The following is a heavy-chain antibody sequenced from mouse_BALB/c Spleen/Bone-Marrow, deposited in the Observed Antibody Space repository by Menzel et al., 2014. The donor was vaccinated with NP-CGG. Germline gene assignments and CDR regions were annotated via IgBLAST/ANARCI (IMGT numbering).Heavy chain of an antibody. Sequence: VQLQQSGAELVKPGASVKLSCKASGYTFTSYWMHWVKQRPGQGLEWIGEINPSNGRTNYNEKFKSKATLTVDKSSSTAYIQLSSLTSEGSAVYYCARWGLSYWYFDVGGAGPTVTVSS. V-gene: IGHV1S81*02. J-gene: IGHJ1*01. CDR1: GYTFTSYW. CDR2: INPSNGRT. CDR3: ARWGLSYWYFDV.